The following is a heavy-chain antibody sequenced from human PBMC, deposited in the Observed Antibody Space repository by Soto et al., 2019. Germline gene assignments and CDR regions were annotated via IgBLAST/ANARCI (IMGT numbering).Heavy chain of an antibody. V-gene: IGHV1-2*02. CDR2: INPNNGVT. J-gene: IGHJ4*02. Sequence: ASVKVSCKASGYIFTGYYIHWMRQAPGQGLEWMGWINPNNGVTDYAQKFQGRVTMTRDTSASTAYMELSSLRSEDTAVYYCARGWPAAGISYWGQGTLVTVSS. CDR1: GYIFTGYY. CDR3: ARGWPAAGISY. D-gene: IGHD6-13*01.